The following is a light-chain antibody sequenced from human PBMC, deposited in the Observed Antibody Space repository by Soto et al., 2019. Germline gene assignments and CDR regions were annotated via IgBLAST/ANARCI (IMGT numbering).Light chain of an antibody. Sequence: DIHMTQSPSTLSAFVGDRVTITCRASQSISSWLAWYQQKPGKAPKLLIYKASSLESGVPSRFSGSGSETEFTLTISSLQPDDFATYYCQQYNSYPWTFGQGTKVEIK. CDR2: KAS. V-gene: IGKV1-5*03. CDR1: QSISSW. CDR3: QQYNSYPWT. J-gene: IGKJ1*01.